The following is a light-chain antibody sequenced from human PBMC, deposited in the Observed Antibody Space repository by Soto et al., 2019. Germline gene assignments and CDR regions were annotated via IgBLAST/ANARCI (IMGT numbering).Light chain of an antibody. CDR2: GAS. V-gene: IGKV3-20*01. Sequence: IVMTHSPATLSVSPGGIATLPFRASQSIGDTLAWYQQKPGQAPRLLIYGASNRATGIPDRFSGSGSGTDFTLTISRLEPEDFAVYYCQQYGSSGTFGQGTKVDIK. J-gene: IGKJ1*01. CDR3: QQYGSSGT. CDR1: QSIGDT.